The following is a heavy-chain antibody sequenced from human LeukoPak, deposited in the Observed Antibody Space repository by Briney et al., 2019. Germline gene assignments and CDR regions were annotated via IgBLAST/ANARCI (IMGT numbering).Heavy chain of an antibody. CDR3: ARGAAAAAVYYEY. CDR1: GFTFSSYW. Sequence: PGGSLRLSCAASGFTFSSYWMHWVRQAPGKGLVWVSRINTDGSTTTYADSVKGRFTISRDNAKNTLYLQMNSLRAEGTAVYYCARGAAAAAVYYEYWGQGTLVTVSS. J-gene: IGHJ4*02. D-gene: IGHD6-13*01. V-gene: IGHV3-74*01. CDR2: INTDGSTT.